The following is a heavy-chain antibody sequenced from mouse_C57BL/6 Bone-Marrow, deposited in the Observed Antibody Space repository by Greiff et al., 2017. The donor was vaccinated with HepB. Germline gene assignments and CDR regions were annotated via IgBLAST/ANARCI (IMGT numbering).Heavy chain of an antibody. CDR3: ARSYYYGSSYGGFFGY. J-gene: IGHJ2*01. Sequence: EVQLVESGPELVKPGASVKISCKASGYSFTDYNMNWVKQSNGKSLEWIGVINPNYGTTSYNQKFKGKATLTVDQSSSTAYMQLNSLTSEDSAVYYCARSYYYGSSYGGFFGYWGQGTTLTVSS. D-gene: IGHD1-1*01. CDR2: INPNYGTT. V-gene: IGHV1-39*01. CDR1: GYSFTDYN.